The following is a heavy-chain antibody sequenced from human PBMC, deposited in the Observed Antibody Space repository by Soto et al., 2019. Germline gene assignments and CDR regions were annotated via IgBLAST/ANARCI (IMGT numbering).Heavy chain of an antibody. CDR3: ARLYGGNSGMDV. V-gene: IGHV5-10-1*01. J-gene: IGHJ6*02. CDR2: IDPSDSYT. D-gene: IGHD4-17*01. Sequence: RGESLKISCKGSGYSFTSYWVTWVRQMPGKGLEWMGRIDPSDSYTNYNPPFQGHVTISVDKSISTAYLQWSSLKASDTATYYCARLYGGNSGMDVWGQGTTVTVSS. CDR1: GYSFTSYW.